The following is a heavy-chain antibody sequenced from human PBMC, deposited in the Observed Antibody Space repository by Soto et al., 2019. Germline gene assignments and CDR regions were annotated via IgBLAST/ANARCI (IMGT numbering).Heavy chain of an antibody. CDR3: ARGYSSSSGYFDY. J-gene: IGHJ4*02. CDR1: GFTFSSYG. Sequence: PGGSLRLSCAASGFTFSSYGMHWVRQAPGKGLEWVAVIWYDGSNKYYADSVKGRFTISRDNSKNTLYLQMNSLRAEDTAVYYCARGYSSSSGYFDYWGQGTLVTVSS. V-gene: IGHV3-33*01. CDR2: IWYDGSNK. D-gene: IGHD6-6*01.